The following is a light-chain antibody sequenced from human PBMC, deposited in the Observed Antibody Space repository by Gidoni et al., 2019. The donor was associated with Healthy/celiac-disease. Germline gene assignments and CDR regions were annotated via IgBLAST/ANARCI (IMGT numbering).Light chain of an antibody. V-gene: IGLV1-51*01. CDR2: DNN. CDR1: SSNIGNNY. CDR3: GTWDSSLSAWV. Sequence: QSVLTQPPSVSAAPAQKVTISCSGRSSNIGNNYVSWYQPLPGTAPKLLIYDNNKRPSGIPDRFSGSKSGTSATLGITGLQTGDEADYYCGTWDSSLSAWVFGGGTKLTVL. J-gene: IGLJ3*02.